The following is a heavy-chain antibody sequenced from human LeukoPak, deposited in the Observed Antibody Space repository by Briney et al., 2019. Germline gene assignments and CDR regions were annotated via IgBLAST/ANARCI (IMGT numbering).Heavy chain of an antibody. J-gene: IGHJ3*02. Sequence: GGSLRLSCAASGFIVSSYETGWVRQAPGKGLEWLSYINSGGTVYYADSVKGRFTFSRDNAKNSLYLHKNSLRAEDTALYYCARFSSTWYVAFDMWGQGTMVTVSS. CDR1: GFIVSSYE. CDR2: INSGGTV. CDR3: ARFSSTWYVAFDM. V-gene: IGHV3-48*03. D-gene: IGHD6-13*01.